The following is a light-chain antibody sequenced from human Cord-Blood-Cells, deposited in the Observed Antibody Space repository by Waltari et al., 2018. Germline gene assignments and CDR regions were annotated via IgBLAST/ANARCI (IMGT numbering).Light chain of an antibody. CDR1: SSAVGGYNY. J-gene: IGLJ1*01. CDR2: EVS. V-gene: IGLV2-14*01. Sequence: QSALTQPASVSGCPGQSMTISCTGTSSAVGGYNYVSWYQQHPGKAPKLMIYEVSNRPSGVSNRFSGSKSGNTASLTISGLQAEDEADYYCSSYTSSSTLVFGTGTKVTVL. CDR3: SSYTSSSTLV.